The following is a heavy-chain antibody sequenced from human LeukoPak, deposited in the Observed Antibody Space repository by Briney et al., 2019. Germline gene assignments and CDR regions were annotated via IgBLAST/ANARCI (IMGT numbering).Heavy chain of an antibody. V-gene: IGHV3-21*01. CDR3: AREGYSGSYFEY. CDR2: ITSRSTYK. CDR1: GFTFSTYS. J-gene: IGHJ4*02. Sequence: PGGSLRLSCAASGFTFSTYSMNWVRQAPGKGLKWVSFITSRSTYKYYADSVQGRFTISRDNAKNSLYLQMNSLRAEDTGVYYCAREGYSGSYFEYWGQGTLVTVSS. D-gene: IGHD1-26*01.